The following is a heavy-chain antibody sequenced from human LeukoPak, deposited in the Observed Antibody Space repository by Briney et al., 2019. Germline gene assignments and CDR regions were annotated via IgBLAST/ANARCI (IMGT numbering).Heavy chain of an antibody. CDR3: ARDRYSGSYSDY. CDR2: VNSDGSST. J-gene: IGHJ4*02. D-gene: IGHD1-26*01. Sequence: PGGSLRLSCAASGFIFSSYWMHWVRQAPGKGLVWVSRVNSDGSSTSYADSVKGRFTISRDNAKNTLYLQMNSLRAEDTAVYYCARDRYSGSYSDYWGQGTLVTVSS. CDR1: GFIFSSYW. V-gene: IGHV3-74*01.